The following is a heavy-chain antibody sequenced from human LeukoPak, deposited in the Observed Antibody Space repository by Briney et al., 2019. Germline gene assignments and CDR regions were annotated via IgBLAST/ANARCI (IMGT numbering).Heavy chain of an antibody. D-gene: IGHD3-10*01. V-gene: IGHV4-4*02. CDR2: VNLQGST. J-gene: IGHJ4*02. Sequence: SGTLSLTCGVSGGSITSTNYWTWVRQPPGKGLEWIGEVNLQGSTNYNPSLMGRVAISVDMSENHISLQLTSVTAADTAVYYCARVAYYRGSGSYIFDLWGQGTLVTVSS. CDR1: GGSITSTNY. CDR3: ARVAYYRGSGSYIFDL.